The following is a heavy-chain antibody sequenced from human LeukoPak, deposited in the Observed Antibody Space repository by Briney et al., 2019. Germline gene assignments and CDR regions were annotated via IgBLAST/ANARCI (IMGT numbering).Heavy chain of an antibody. D-gene: IGHD6-19*01. CDR3: ARHGYIAVAGTVDY. CDR1: GYSISSVHY. CDR2: IYHSGNT. Sequence: SSETLSLTCTVSGYSISSVHYWGWVRQPPGKGLEWIGCIYHSGNTYCNPSLKIRVTISVDTSKNQFSLNLSSVTAADTAVYYCARHGYIAVAGTVDYWGQGTLITVSS. J-gene: IGHJ4*02. V-gene: IGHV4-38-2*02.